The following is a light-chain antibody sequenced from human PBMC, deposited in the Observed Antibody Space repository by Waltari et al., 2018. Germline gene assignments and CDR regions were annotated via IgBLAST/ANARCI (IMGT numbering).Light chain of an antibody. CDR1: STDVCASNY. CDR3: SSFAGTDNLDI. Sequence: QSALTQPPSASGSLGQAVTIPCPGHSTDVCASNYVSWFQKHSGQPPRLIIYELTERPSGVPERFSGSKAGNTASLTVSGLQAEDEADYYCSSFAGTDNLDIFGGGTKLTVL. J-gene: IGLJ2*01. CDR2: ELT. V-gene: IGLV2-8*01.